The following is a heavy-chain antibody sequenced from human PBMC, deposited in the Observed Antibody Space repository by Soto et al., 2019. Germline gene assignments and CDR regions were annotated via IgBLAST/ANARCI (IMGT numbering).Heavy chain of an antibody. CDR2: IIPIFGTI. V-gene: IGHV1-69*13. J-gene: IGHJ4*02. Sequence: SVKVSCKASRGTFSTYGITWVRQAPEKGLEWMGGIIPIFGTIKYAENFHGGVTITADESTSTAYMELSSLRSEDTAMYYCARGPHFGSYYGWPSYFDYWGQGTQVTVS. CDR3: ARGPHFGSYYGWPSYFDY. CDR1: RGTFSTYG. D-gene: IGHD1-26*01.